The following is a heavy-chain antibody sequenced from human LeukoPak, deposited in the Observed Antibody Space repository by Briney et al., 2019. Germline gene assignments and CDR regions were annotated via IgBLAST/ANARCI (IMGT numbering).Heavy chain of an antibody. Sequence: TSETLSLTCAVYGGSFIGYYWSWIRQPPGKGLEWIGEINHSGSTNYNPSPKSRVTISVDPSKNQFSLKLTSVIAADTAVYYCARAGWFGELYGPLDFWGQGTLVTVSS. D-gene: IGHD3-10*01. V-gene: IGHV4-34*01. J-gene: IGHJ4*02. CDR2: INHSGST. CDR3: ARAGWFGELYGPLDF. CDR1: GGSFIGYY.